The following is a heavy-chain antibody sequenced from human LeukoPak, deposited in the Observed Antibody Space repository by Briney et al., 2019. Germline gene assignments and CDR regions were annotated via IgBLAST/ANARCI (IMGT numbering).Heavy chain of an antibody. CDR2: IYPGDSDT. CDR1: GYSFTSYW. D-gene: IGHD3-22*01. CDR3: ARRWGIYDSHYYFDY. Sequence: GESLEIFLKSSGYSFTSYWIGWVRPVPGKGLEWVGSIYPGDSDTRYSPSFQGEVTISADKSIRTSYLQWSSLKASDTAMYYCARRWGIYDSHYYFDYWGQDTLGRVSS. J-gene: IGHJ4*02. V-gene: IGHV5-51*01.